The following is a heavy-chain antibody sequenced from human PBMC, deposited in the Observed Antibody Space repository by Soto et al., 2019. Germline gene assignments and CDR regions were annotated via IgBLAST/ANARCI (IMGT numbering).Heavy chain of an antibody. CDR2: ISGYGGST. D-gene: IGHD4-4*01. J-gene: IGHJ4*02. Sequence: EVQLLESGGGLVQPGGSLTVSCAASGFTFGAHPMSWVRLAPGKGLEWVSTISGYGGSTYYPDSLKGRFIISRDNSKNTLYLQINTLRAEDTAIYFCAKQRTTVTTNFEYGSQGTLVNVSS. V-gene: IGHV3-23*01. CDR3: AKQRTTVTTNFEY. CDR1: GFTFGAHP.